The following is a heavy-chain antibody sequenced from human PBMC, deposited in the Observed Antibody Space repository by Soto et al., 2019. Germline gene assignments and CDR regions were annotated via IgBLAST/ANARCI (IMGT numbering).Heavy chain of an antibody. CDR2: ISMGGTSI. Sequence: GGSLRLSCAVFGFPFDDYGMSWVRQAPGKGLEWVSHISMGGTSIDYADSVKGRFTISRDNAENSLYLQMNSLGAEDTALYYCVRDQLYYYDIFGRPLNGFDIWGQGTMVTVS. CDR1: GFPFDDYG. D-gene: IGHD3-22*01. V-gene: IGHV3-48*01. J-gene: IGHJ3*02. CDR3: VRDQLYYYDIFGRPLNGFDI.